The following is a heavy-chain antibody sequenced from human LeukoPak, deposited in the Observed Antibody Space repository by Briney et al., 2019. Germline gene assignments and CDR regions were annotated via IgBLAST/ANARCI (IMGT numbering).Heavy chain of an antibody. J-gene: IGHJ6*02. CDR2: INPSGGST. D-gene: IGHD3-10*01. Sequence: ASVKVSCKASGYIFTSYYMQWVRQAPGQGLEWMGIINPSGGSTNYAQKLQGRVTMTTDTSTSTAYMELRSLRSDDTAVYYCASSRGGLSYYYGMDVWGQGTTVTVSS. CDR3: ASSRGGLSYYYGMDV. V-gene: IGHV1-46*01. CDR1: GYIFTSYY.